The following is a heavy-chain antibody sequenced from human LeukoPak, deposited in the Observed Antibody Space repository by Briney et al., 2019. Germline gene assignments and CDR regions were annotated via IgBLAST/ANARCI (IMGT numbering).Heavy chain of an antibody. Sequence: SETLSLTCIVSGDSVSGYYWNWIRQPPGKGLEWIGYTHHSGNTLYNPSLKSRVTTSVDTSKNQFSLSLSSVTAADTAVYYCAREVVPDVIDAFEIWGQGTMVTVSS. CDR1: GDSVSGYY. D-gene: IGHD2-2*01. CDR3: AREVVPDVIDAFEI. J-gene: IGHJ3*02. V-gene: IGHV4-59*02. CDR2: THHSGNT.